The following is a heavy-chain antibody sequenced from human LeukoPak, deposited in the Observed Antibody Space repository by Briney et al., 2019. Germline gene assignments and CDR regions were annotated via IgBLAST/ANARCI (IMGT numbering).Heavy chain of an antibody. D-gene: IGHD1-26*01. Sequence: RGSLRLSCAASGFTFSSYGMQWVRQAPGKGLEWVAVIWYDGSNKYYEDSVKGRFTISRDNSKNTLYLQMNSLRAKDTAVYYCAKDSGSYSSYFDYWGQGTLVTVSS. CDR2: IWYDGSNK. J-gene: IGHJ4*02. CDR3: AKDSGSYSSYFDY. CDR1: GFTFSSYG. V-gene: IGHV3-33*06.